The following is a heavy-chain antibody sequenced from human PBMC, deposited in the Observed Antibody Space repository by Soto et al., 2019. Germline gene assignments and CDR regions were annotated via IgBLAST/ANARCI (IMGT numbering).Heavy chain of an antibody. Sequence: PSETLSLTCTVSGGSIGSTTYYWGWMRQPPGKGLEWIASFFVGGNTYYNPSLKSRVTISVDTSKNQFSLKLSSVTAADTAVYYCARRYGDCFDFWGQGTLVTVSS. CDR1: GGSIGSTTYY. D-gene: IGHD4-17*01. CDR2: FFVGGNT. J-gene: IGHJ4*02. CDR3: ARRYGDCFDF. V-gene: IGHV4-39*01.